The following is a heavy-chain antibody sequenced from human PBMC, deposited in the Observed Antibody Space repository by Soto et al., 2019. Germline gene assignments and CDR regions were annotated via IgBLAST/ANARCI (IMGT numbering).Heavy chain of an antibody. J-gene: IGHJ4*02. Sequence: QVQLQESGPGLVKPSETLSLTCTVSGGSISNHYWSWIRQPPGKGLEWIGYIYYNVNNNYNPPLKSRVTMSVDTSKNQISLKLSSVTAADTAVYYCTRANWYSEYWGQGTLVTVSS. CDR3: TRANWYSEY. CDR2: IYYNVNN. V-gene: IGHV4-59*11. CDR1: GGSISNHY. D-gene: IGHD7-27*01.